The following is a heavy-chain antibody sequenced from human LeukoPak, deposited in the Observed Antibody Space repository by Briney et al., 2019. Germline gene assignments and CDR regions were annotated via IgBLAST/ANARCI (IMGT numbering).Heavy chain of an antibody. Sequence: SETLSLTCTVSGGSISSHYWTWIRQSPVKGLEWIGDISNSGGTSYNPSLKSRVTISIDTSKNQFSLKLSSVTAADTAVYYCGRDALVGYFSYYYMDVWGKGTTVTVSS. CDR2: ISNSGGT. CDR1: GGSISSHY. D-gene: IGHD2-15*01. CDR3: GRDALVGYFSYYYMDV. V-gene: IGHV4-59*11. J-gene: IGHJ6*03.